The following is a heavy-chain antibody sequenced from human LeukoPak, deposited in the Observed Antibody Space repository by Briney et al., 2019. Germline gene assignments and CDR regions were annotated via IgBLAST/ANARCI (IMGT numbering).Heavy chain of an antibody. CDR3: ARGNEGVEIFGVVPPYYYYMDV. CDR2: ISSSGSTI. CDR1: GFTFSDYY. Sequence: GGSLRLSCAASGFTFSDYYMSWIRQAPGKGLEWVSYISSSGSTIYYADSVKGRFTISRDNAKNSLYLQMNSLRAEDTAVYYCARGNEGVEIFGVVPPYYYYMDVWGKGTTVTVSS. V-gene: IGHV3-11*04. J-gene: IGHJ6*03. D-gene: IGHD3-3*01.